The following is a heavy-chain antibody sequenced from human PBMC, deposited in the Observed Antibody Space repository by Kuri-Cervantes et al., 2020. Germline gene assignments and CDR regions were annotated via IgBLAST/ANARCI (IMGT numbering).Heavy chain of an antibody. CDR3: ARSSGVGSTVAGLGFDY. D-gene: IGHD6-19*01. V-gene: IGHV1-69*05. CDR2: IIPIFGTA. Sequence: SVKVSCKASGGTFSSYAISWVRQAPGQGLEWMGGIIPIFGTANYAQKFQGRVTMTRDTSTSTVYMELSSLRSEDTAVYYCARSSGVGSTVAGLGFDYWGQGTLVTVSS. CDR1: GGTFSSYA. J-gene: IGHJ4*02.